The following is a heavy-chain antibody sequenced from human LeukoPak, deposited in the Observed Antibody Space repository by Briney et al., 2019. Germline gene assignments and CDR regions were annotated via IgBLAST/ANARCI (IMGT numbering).Heavy chain of an antibody. Sequence: AGGSLRLSCAASGFTFSNYWMTWVRQAPGKGLEWVSGISWNSGSIGYADSVKGRFTISRDNAKNSLYLQMNSLRAEDTALYYCAASFRVFDYWGQGTLVTVSS. CDR2: ISWNSGSI. D-gene: IGHD3-16*01. CDR1: GFTFSNYW. V-gene: IGHV3-9*01. J-gene: IGHJ4*02. CDR3: AASFRVFDY.